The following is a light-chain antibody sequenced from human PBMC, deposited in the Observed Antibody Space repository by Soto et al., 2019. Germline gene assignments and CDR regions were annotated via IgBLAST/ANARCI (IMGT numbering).Light chain of an antibody. V-gene: IGKV3-11*01. CDR3: QQRSNWQLT. CDR1: QSVSSY. CDR2: DAS. Sequence: EIVLTQSPATLSLSPGERATLSCRASQSVSSYLAWYRQKPGQAPRLLIYDASNRATGIPARFSGSGSGTDFTLTISSLEPEDFAVYYCQQRSNWQLTFGGGTKVEIK. J-gene: IGKJ4*01.